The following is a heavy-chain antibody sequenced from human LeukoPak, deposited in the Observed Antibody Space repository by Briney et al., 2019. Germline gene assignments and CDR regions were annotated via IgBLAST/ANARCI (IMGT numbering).Heavy chain of an antibody. CDR1: GFTFSSYG. Sequence: GGSLRLSCAASGFTFSSYGMHWVRQAPGKGLEWVAVISYDGSNKYYADSVKGRFTISRDNSKNTLYLQMNSLRAEDTAVYYCARAQIGAMVRGVIPYYYMDVWGKGTTVTVSS. CDR3: ARAQIGAMVRGVIPYYYMDV. CDR2: ISYDGSNK. V-gene: IGHV3-30*03. J-gene: IGHJ6*03. D-gene: IGHD3-10*01.